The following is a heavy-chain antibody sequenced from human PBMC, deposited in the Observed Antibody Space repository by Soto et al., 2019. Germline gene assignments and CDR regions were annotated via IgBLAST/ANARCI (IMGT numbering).Heavy chain of an antibody. V-gene: IGHV1-46*01. J-gene: IGHJ3*01. CDR3: ARELLPLAVSGAQGNDAFDV. D-gene: IGHD6-19*01. CDR2: INPGGGGT. CDR1: GYTFTSYY. Sequence: ASVKVSCKASGYTFTSYYIHWVRQAPGQGLEWMGIINPGGGGTTYAQKFQGRVTMTRDTSTSTVYMEPSSLRSEDTAVYYCARELLPLAVSGAQGNDAFDVWGQGTMFTVSS.